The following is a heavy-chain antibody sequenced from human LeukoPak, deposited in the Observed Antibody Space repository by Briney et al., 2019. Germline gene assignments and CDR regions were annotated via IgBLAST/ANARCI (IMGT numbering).Heavy chain of an antibody. V-gene: IGHV3-23*01. Sequence: GGSLRLSCAASGFTFRTYAMSWVRQAPGKGLEWVSGISDSGDGTYYADSVKGRFTISRDNSKNTLSLQMNSLRAEDTAVYYCARKNHLFNAAFDIWGQGTVVTVSS. CDR3: ARKNHLFNAAFDI. CDR1: GFTFRTYA. J-gene: IGHJ3*02. D-gene: IGHD1-14*01. CDR2: ISDSGDGT.